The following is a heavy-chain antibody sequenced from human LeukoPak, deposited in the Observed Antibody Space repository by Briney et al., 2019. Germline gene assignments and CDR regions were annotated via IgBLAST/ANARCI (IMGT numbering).Heavy chain of an antibody. D-gene: IGHD1-26*01. CDR2: VSQNGDGT. J-gene: IGHJ5*02. CDR3: ATMSLGT. Sequence: GGSLRLSCAASGFTFRSYAMHWLRQAPGKGLEYVSAVSQNGDGTYYANSVKGRFTISRDNSKNMVYLQTGSLRPDDTAVYYCATMSLGTWGQGTLVTVSS. V-gene: IGHV3-64*01. CDR1: GFTFRSYA.